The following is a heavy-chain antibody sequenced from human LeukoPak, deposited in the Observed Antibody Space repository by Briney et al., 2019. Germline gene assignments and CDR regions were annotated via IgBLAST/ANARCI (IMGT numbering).Heavy chain of an antibody. V-gene: IGHV3-53*01. J-gene: IGHJ4*02. CDR2: IYSGGYT. D-gene: IGHD5-24*01. CDR1: GFTFSSYS. Sequence: GGSLRLSCAASGFTFSSYSMNWVRQAPGKGLEWVSVIYSGGYTNYADSVEGRFTISRDNSKNTLYLQMNSLRAEDTAVYYCASSRNEYNRRDYWGQGTLVTVSS. CDR3: ASSRNEYNRRDY.